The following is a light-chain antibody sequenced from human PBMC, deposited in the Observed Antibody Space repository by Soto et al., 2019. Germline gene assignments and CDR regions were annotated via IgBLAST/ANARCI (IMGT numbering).Light chain of an antibody. CDR1: QAISSA. V-gene: IGKV1-13*02. Sequence: AIQLTQSPSSLSASVGDRVSITCRPSQAISSALAWYQHKPGKAPKILIYDASSLQSGVPSRFSGSESGTECTLTISSLQPEDFATYYCQQLKTYPFTFGQGTRLEIK. CDR3: QQLKTYPFT. J-gene: IGKJ5*01. CDR2: DAS.